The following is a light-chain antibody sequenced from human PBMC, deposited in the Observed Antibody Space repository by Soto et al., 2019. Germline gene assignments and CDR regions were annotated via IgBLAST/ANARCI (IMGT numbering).Light chain of an antibody. CDR3: QQANSFPF. J-gene: IGKJ4*01. CDR1: QDISNS. V-gene: IGKV1-12*02. CDR2: AAS. Sequence: DIPMTQSPSSVSASVGDRVTITCRASQDISNSLAWYQQKPGKAPKLLIYAASSLQSGVPSRFSGSGSGTDFTLTISSLQPEDFATYYCQQANSFPFFGGGTKVEIK.